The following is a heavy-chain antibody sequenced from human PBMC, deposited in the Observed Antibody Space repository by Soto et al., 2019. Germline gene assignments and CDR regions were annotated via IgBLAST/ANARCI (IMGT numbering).Heavy chain of an antibody. J-gene: IGHJ4*02. V-gene: IGHV1-3*04. Sequence: AVNVSYKPSGYTFTSYAMHWVRQAPGQRLEWMGWINTGNCNTKCSQRFQDRVTITRDTSASTAYMELSSLRSEDTAVYYCARKPNWGVIITNFDCWGQGTLVTVSS. CDR1: GYTFTSYA. CDR3: ARKPNWGVIITNFDC. D-gene: IGHD3-10*01. CDR2: INTGNCNT.